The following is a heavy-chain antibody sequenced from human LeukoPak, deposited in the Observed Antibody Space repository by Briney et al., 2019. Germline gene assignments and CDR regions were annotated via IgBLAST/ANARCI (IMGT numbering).Heavy chain of an antibody. CDR2: FDPEDGEA. J-gene: IGHJ3*02. CDR3: AGLSGYDGPHAFDI. V-gene: IGHV1-24*01. D-gene: IGHD5-12*01. Sequence: ASVKVSCKVSGYTLTELSMHWVRQAPGKGLEWMGGFDPEDGEAIYAQKFQGRVTMTEDTSTDTAYMELSSLRSEDTAVYYCAGLSGYDGPHAFDIWGQGTMVTVSS. CDR1: GYTLTELS.